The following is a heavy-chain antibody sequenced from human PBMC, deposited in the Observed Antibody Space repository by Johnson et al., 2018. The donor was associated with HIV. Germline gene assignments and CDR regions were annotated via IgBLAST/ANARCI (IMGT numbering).Heavy chain of an antibody. D-gene: IGHD4-17*01. CDR1: GFTFSSYG. CDR3: ARWTVTRGAFDI. V-gene: IGHV3-NL1*01. Sequence: VQLLESGGGVVQPGRSLRLSCAASGFTFSSYGMHWVRQAPGKGLEWVSGVVGSGASTYYADSVKGRFTISRDNSKNTLYLQMNSLRAEDTAVYYCARWTVTRGAFDIWGQGTMVTVSS. CDR2: VVGSGAST. J-gene: IGHJ3*02.